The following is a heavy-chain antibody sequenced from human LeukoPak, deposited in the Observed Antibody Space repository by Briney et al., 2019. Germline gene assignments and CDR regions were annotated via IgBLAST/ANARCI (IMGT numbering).Heavy chain of an antibody. J-gene: IGHJ4*02. D-gene: IGHD3-3*01. CDR1: GFTFSSYA. Sequence: GGSLRLSCAASGFTFSSYAMSWVRQAPGEGLEWVSAISGSGGSTYYADSVKGRFTISRDNSKNTLYLQMNSLRAEDTAVYYCAKDIKIYDFWSGYSYWGQGTLVTVSS. CDR3: AKDIKIYDFWSGYSY. V-gene: IGHV3-23*01. CDR2: ISGSGGST.